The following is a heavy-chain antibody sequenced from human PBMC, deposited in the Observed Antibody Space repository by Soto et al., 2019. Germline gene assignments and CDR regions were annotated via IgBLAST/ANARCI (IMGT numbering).Heavy chain of an antibody. J-gene: IGHJ6*02. Sequence: NPSETLSLTCTVSGDSISSSNYFWGWIRQPPGKGLEWIGTIFYSGSTYYNPSLKSRVTISVDKSKNQFSLKLNSVIAADTAVYYCTRPNYYGFGKDYSERWLDGMDVWSQGTTVTVSS. CDR2: IFYSGST. D-gene: IGHD3-10*01. V-gene: IGHV4-39*01. CDR3: TRPNYYGFGKDYSERWLDGMDV. CDR1: GDSISSSNYF.